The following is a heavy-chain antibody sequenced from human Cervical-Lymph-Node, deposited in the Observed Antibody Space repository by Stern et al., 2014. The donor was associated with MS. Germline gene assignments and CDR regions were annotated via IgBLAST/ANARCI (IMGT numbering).Heavy chain of an antibody. CDR1: GGTFSSYA. V-gene: IGHV1-69*01. CDR2: IIPIFGTA. J-gene: IGHJ2*01. CDR3: ARRSSGWYPDWYFDL. Sequence: MQLVESGAEVKKPGSSVKVSCKASGGTFSSYAIRWVRQAPGQGLEWMGGIIPIFGTANYAQKFQGSVTITANESTSTAYMELSSLRSEDTAVYYCARRSSGWYPDWYFDLWGRGTLVTVSS. D-gene: IGHD6-19*01.